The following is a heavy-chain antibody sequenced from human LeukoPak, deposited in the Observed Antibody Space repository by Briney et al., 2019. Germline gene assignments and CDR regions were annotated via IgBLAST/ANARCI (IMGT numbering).Heavy chain of an antibody. D-gene: IGHD6-19*01. CDR3: ARNTRSIAVAGTILWYYYGMDV. CDR1: GGSISSYY. J-gene: IGHJ6*02. Sequence: SETLSLTCTVSGGSISSYYWSWIRQPAGKGLEWIGRIYTSGSTNYNPSLKSRVTMSVDTSKNQFSLKLSSVTAADTAVYYRARNTRSIAVAGTILWYYYGMDVWGQGTTVTVSS. CDR2: IYTSGST. V-gene: IGHV4-4*07.